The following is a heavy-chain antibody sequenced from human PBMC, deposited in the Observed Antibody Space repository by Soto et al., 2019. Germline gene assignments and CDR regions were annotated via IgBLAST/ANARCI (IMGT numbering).Heavy chain of an antibody. CDR3: ARVGITIFGVVGHYYYYYGMDV. J-gene: IGHJ6*02. Sequence: SETLSLTCTVSGGSISSYYWSWIRQPPGKGLEWIGYIYYSGSTNYNPSLKSRVAISVDTSKNQFSLKLSSVTAADTAVYYCARVGITIFGVVGHYYYYYGMDVWGQGTTVTVSS. CDR2: IYYSGST. V-gene: IGHV4-59*01. CDR1: GGSISSYY. D-gene: IGHD3-3*01.